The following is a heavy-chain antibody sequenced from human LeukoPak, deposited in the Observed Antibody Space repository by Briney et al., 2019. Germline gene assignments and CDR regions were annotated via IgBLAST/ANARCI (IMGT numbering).Heavy chain of an antibody. D-gene: IGHD6-13*01. Sequence: GGSLRLFCAASGFTFSSYSMNWVRQAPGKGLEWVSSISSSSSYIYYADSVKGRFTISRDNAKNSLYLQMNSLRAEDTAVYYCARGEAAAGTGSCWGQGTLVTVSS. V-gene: IGHV3-21*01. CDR2: ISSSSSYI. CDR1: GFTFSSYS. CDR3: ARGEAAAGTGSC. J-gene: IGHJ4*02.